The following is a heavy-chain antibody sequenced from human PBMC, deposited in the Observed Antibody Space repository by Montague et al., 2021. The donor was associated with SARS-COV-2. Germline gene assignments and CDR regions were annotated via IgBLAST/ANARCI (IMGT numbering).Heavy chain of an antibody. Sequence: SETLSLTCTVSGGSISSYYWSWIRQPPGKGLEWIGYIYYSGSTNYNPSPKSRVTISVDTSKNQFSLKLSSVTAADTAVYYCARHGVLWFGVADNWFDPWGQGTLVTVSS. D-gene: IGHD3-10*01. CDR1: GGSISSYY. J-gene: IGHJ5*02. CDR2: IYYSGST. V-gene: IGHV4-59*08. CDR3: ARHGVLWFGVADNWFDP.